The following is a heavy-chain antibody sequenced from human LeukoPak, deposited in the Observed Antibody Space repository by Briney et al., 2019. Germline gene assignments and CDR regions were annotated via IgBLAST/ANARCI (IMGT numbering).Heavy chain of an antibody. CDR3: ARDSLRVWLGNSRDKIDY. D-gene: IGHD4-23*01. CDR1: GYTFTSYT. J-gene: IGHJ4*02. Sequence: ASVKVSCKASGYTFTSYTMHWVRQAPGQRLEWMGWINAGNGNTKYSQKFQGRVTITRDTSASTAYMELNSLRSEDTAVYYCARDSLRVWLGNSRDKIDYWGQGTLVTVSS. V-gene: IGHV1-3*01. CDR2: INAGNGNT.